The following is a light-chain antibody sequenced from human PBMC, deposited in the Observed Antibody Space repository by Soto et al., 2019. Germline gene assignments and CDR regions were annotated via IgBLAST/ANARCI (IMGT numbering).Light chain of an antibody. J-gene: IGLJ1*01. CDR1: SSDVGSYNY. CDR2: EVT. CDR3: TSYAGSNNFGI. Sequence: QSVLTQPPSAFGSPGQSVTISCTGTSSDVGSYNYVSWYQQHPGKAPKLMIYEVTKRPSGVPDRFSGSKSGNTASLTVSGLQAEDEADYYCTSYAGSNNFGIFGTGTKVTVL. V-gene: IGLV2-8*01.